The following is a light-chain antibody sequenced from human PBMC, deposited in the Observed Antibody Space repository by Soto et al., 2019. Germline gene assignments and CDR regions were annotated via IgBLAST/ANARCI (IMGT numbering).Light chain of an antibody. CDR2: EVR. CDR3: SSYTTSSTLV. V-gene: IGLV2-14*01. CDR1: SSDVGAYNY. J-gene: IGLJ3*02. Sequence: QPASVSGSPGQSITISCTGSSSDVGAYNYVSWYQQRPGKAPKLMICEVRNRPSGVSNRFSGSKSGNTASLTISGLQAEDEADYYCSSYTTSSTLVFGGGTQLTVL.